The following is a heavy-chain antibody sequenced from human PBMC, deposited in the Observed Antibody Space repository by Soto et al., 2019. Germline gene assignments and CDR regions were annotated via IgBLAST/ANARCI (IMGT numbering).Heavy chain of an antibody. CDR1: GFTFSTYW. J-gene: IGHJ4*02. CDR3: AEVTGSKHPFDY. V-gene: IGHV3-74*01. Sequence: EVQLVESGGGLVQPGGSLRLSCAATGFTFSTYWMHWVRQGPGKGLVWVSRISTDGSSTTYADSVKGRFTISRDNAKNMMYLKLNSMGVEDTAVYYCAEVTGSKHPFDYWGQGSLVTVSS. D-gene: IGHD2-2*01. CDR2: ISTDGSST.